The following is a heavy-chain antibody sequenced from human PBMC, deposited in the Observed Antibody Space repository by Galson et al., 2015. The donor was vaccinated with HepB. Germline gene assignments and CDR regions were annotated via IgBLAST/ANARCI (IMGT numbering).Heavy chain of an antibody. CDR3: ARDSSYSSGWHFDY. V-gene: IGHV1-3*01. Sequence: SVKVSCKASGYTFTSYAMHWVRQAPGQRLEWMGWINAGNGNTKYSQKFQGRVTITRDTSASTAYMELGSLRSEDTAVYYCARDSSYSSGWHFDYWGQGTLVTVSS. CDR2: INAGNGNT. D-gene: IGHD6-19*01. CDR1: GYTFTSYA. J-gene: IGHJ4*02.